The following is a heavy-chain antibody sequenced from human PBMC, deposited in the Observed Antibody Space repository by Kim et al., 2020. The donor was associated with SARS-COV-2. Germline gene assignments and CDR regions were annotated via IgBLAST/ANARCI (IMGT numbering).Heavy chain of an antibody. D-gene: IGHD3-22*01. V-gene: IGHV3-15*01. J-gene: IGHJ3*02. Sequence: GGSLRLSCAASGFTFSKAWMSWVRQAPGKGLEWIGRIKSKNDGGTTDYAAPVKGRFTISRDDSKNTLYLQMNSLKTEDTAVYYCTTDEYYDSTNYYRAFDSWGQGTMVTVSS. CDR1: GFTFSKAW. CDR2: IKSKNDGGTT. CDR3: TTDEYYDSTNYYRAFDS.